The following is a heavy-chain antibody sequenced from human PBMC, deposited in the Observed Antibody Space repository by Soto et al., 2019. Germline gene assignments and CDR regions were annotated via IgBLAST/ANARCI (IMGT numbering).Heavy chain of an antibody. Sequence: QLQLQESGSGLVKPSQTLSLTCAVSGGSISSGGYSWSWIRQPPGKGLEWIGSIYHSGSTYYNPSPKRRVTISVDRSKNQFSLNLSSVTAADSAVYYCAGVRGPYCGGECYPPTPNWFDPWGQGTLVTVSS. CDR3: AGVRGPYCGGECYPPTPNWFDP. D-gene: IGHD2-21*01. J-gene: IGHJ5*02. CDR2: IYHSGST. V-gene: IGHV4-30-2*01. CDR1: GGSISSGGYS.